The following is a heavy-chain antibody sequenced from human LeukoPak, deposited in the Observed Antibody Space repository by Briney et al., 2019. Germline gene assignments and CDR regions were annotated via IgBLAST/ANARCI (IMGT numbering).Heavy chain of an antibody. D-gene: IGHD2-15*01. CDR2: ISAYNGNT. V-gene: IGHV1-18*01. J-gene: IGHJ6*03. Sequence: ASVKVSCKVSGYTFTSYGISWVRQAPGQGLEWMGWISAYNGNTNYAQKLQGRVTMTTDTSTSTAYMELRSLRSDDTAVYYCARVGYCSGGSCYSIHYYYYYYMDVWGKGTTVTVSS. CDR1: GYTFTSYG. CDR3: ARVGYCSGGSCYSIHYYYYYYMDV.